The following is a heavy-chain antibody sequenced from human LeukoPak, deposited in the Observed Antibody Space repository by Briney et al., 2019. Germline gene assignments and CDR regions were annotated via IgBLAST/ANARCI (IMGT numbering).Heavy chain of an antibody. Sequence: SETLSLTCTVSGGSIRSGSYYWRWIRQPAGKGLEWIGHIYTRGTTNYNPSVKRRGTVSLDTSKNQISLKLSSVTAADTAIYYCARVYTVMGATTVDHYHYYMDVWGKGTTVTVSS. V-gene: IGHV4-61*09. CDR3: ARVYTVMGATTVDHYHYYMDV. J-gene: IGHJ6*03. CDR2: IYTRGTT. CDR1: GGSIRSGSYY. D-gene: IGHD5-18*01.